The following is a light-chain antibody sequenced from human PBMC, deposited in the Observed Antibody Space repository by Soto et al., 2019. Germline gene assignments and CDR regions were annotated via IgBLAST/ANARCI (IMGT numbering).Light chain of an antibody. Sequence: DIQMTQSPSTLSGPVGDRVTITCRASQTISSWLAWYQQKPWKAPKLLIYKASTLKSGVPSRFSGSGSGTEITLTISSLQPDDFATYYCQQYNSYSTFGQGTKVDIK. CDR2: KAS. CDR3: QQYNSYST. J-gene: IGKJ1*01. V-gene: IGKV1-5*03. CDR1: QTISSW.